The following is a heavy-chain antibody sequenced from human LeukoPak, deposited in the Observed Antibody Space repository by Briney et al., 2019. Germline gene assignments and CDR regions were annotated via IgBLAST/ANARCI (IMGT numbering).Heavy chain of an antibody. D-gene: IGHD6-13*01. CDR1: GGSISSHY. CDR3: ARGYSSNWYWFDP. Sequence: SETLSLTCTVSGGSISSHYWSWIRQPPGKGLEWIGYISYSGTTNYNPSLKSRVTMSLDTSKSQFSLKLSSVTAADTAVYYCARGYSSNWYWFDPWGQGTLVTVSS. CDR2: ISYSGTT. V-gene: IGHV4-59*11. J-gene: IGHJ5*02.